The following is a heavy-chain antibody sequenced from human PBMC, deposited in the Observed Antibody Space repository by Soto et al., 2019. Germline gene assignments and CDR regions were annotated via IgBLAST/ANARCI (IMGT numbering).Heavy chain of an antibody. CDR3: ARHGYDFWSGPYPSYFDY. V-gene: IGHV4-59*08. CDR1: GGSISSYY. D-gene: IGHD3-3*01. CDR2: IYYSGST. Sequence: PSETLSLTCTVSGGSISSYYWSWIRQPPGKGLEWIGYIYYSGSTNYNPSLRSRVTISVDTSKNQFSLKLSSVTAADTAVYYCARHGYDFWSGPYPSYFDYWGQGTLVTVSS. J-gene: IGHJ4*02.